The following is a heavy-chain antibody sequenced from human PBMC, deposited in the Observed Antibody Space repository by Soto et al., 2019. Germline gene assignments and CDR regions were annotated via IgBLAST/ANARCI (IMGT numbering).Heavy chain of an antibody. CDR3: VRYE. CDR2: IKPDGSEK. D-gene: IGHD3-3*01. V-gene: IGHV3-7*01. J-gene: IGHJ4*02. Sequence: EVQLVESGGGLVQPGGSLRLSCAASGFSFSWYGMTWVRQAPGKGLEWVASIKPDGSEKYYVDSVKGRFSISRDNAKNSVYLQMDSRRAEDTAVYYCVRYEWGQGTLVIFSS. CDR1: GFSFSWYG.